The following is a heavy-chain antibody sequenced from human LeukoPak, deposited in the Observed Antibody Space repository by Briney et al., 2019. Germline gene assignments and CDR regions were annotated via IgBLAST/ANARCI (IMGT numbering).Heavy chain of an antibody. CDR1: GGTFSSYA. CDR2: IIPIFGTA. Sequence: SVKVSCKASGGTFSSYAISWVRQAPGQGLEWMGGIIPIFGTANYAQKFQGRVTITADKSTSTAYMELSSLRSEDTAVYYCARDRRDYHAFDIWGQGTMVTVSS. CDR3: ARDRRDYHAFDI. D-gene: IGHD4-17*01. J-gene: IGHJ3*02. V-gene: IGHV1-69*06.